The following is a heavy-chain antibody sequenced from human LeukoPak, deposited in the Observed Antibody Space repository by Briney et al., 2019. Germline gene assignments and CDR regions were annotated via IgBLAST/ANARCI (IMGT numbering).Heavy chain of an antibody. D-gene: IGHD6-13*01. J-gene: IGHJ4*02. CDR3: ARANMPIAAAGTVDY. V-gene: IGHV3-33*01. Sequence: GGSLRLSCAASGFTFSSYGMHWVRQAPGKGPEWGAGIWYDGSNKYYADSVKGRFTISRDNSKNTPYLQMNSLRAEDTALYYCARANMPIAAAGTVDYWGQGTLVTVSS. CDR2: IWYDGSNK. CDR1: GFTFSSYG.